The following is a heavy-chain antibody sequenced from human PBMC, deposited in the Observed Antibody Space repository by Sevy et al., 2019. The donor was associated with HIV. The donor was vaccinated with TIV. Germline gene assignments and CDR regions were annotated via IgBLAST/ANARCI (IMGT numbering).Heavy chain of an antibody. CDR2: ISYDGNNR. V-gene: IGHV3-30*18. Sequence: GGFLRLSCAASGFTFSDHGMHWVRQAPGKGLDWVAAISYDGNNRYYADSVKGRFTISRDNSKNTLYLQMDSVRPEDTAVYYCAKEDYGGNLPNYFASWGQGTRVTVSS. D-gene: IGHD4-17*01. J-gene: IGHJ4*02. CDR3: AKEDYGGNLPNYFAS. CDR1: GFTFSDHG.